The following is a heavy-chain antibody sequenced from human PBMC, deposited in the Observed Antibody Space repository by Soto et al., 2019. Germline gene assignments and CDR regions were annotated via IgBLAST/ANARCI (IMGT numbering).Heavy chain of an antibody. J-gene: IGHJ5*02. Sequence: LGESLKISCHTSGYSFINYWIGWVRQMPGKGLEWMAIINPGNSETRYSPSFQGQVTISADKSISTAYLQWNSLRAEDTAVYYCAKSRYNWNLWYQGNYNWFDPWGQGTLVTVSS. V-gene: IGHV5-51*01. D-gene: IGHD1-7*01. CDR2: INPGNSET. CDR1: GYSFINYW. CDR3: AKSRYNWNLWYQGNYNWFDP.